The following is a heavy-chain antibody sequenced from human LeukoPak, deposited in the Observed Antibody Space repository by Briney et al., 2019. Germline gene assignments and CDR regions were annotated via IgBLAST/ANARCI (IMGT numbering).Heavy chain of an antibody. CDR1: GDSMSSYY. V-gene: IGHV4-59*08. CDR2: IHYSGST. CDR3: ARPKLGSWYFDL. J-gene: IGHJ2*01. D-gene: IGHD7-27*01. Sequence: SETLSLTCTVSGDSMSSYYWSWIRQPPGKGLEWIGYIHYSGSTYYNPSLKSRVTISVDTSKNQFSLKLSSVTAADTAVYYCARPKLGSWYFDLWGRGTLVTVSS.